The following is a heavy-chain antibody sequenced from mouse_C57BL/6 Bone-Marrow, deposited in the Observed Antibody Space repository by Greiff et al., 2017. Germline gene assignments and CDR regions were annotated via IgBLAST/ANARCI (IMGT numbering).Heavy chain of an antibody. D-gene: IGHD1-1*01. CDR3: ARITTVERWYFDV. CDR1: GYTFTDYN. V-gene: IGHV1-22*01. Sequence: VQLQQSGPELVKPGASVKMSCKASGYTFTDYNMHWVKQSHGKSLEWIGYINPNNGGTSYNQKFKGKATLTVNKSSSTAYMELRSLTSEDSAVYYCARITTVERWYFDVWGTGTTVTVSS. CDR2: INPNNGGT. J-gene: IGHJ1*03.